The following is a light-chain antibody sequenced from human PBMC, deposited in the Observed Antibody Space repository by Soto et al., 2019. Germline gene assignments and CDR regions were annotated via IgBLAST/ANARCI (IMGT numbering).Light chain of an antibody. CDR1: QSVSNW. CDR3: QQATAFQLT. J-gene: IGKJ4*02. Sequence: DIHMTQSPSSVSASVGDNVTITCRASQSVSNWMSWYQQRPGKAPALIIYLASTVHSGVPPRFSGTGSATEFTLTIRGLQPEDSATYFCQQATAFQLTFGGGTRVEIK. V-gene: IGKV1-12*01. CDR2: LAS.